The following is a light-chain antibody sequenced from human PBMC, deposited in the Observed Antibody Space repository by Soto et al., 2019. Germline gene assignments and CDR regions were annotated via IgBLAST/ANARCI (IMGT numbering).Light chain of an antibody. J-gene: IGKJ4*01. V-gene: IGKV3-15*01. CDR3: QQYNNWPPLT. CDR1: QSVSSN. Sequence: EIVMTQSPATLSVSPGERATLSCRASQSVSSNLAWYQQKPGQALRLLIYGASTRATGIPARFSGSGSGTEFTLTISSLQSEDFAVYYCQQYNNWPPLTFGGGTKVDI. CDR2: GAS.